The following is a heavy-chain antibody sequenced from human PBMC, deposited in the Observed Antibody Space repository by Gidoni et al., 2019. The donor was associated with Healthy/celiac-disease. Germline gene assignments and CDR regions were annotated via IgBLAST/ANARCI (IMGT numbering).Heavy chain of an antibody. V-gene: IGHV3-23*01. D-gene: IGHD1-1*01. CDR2: IRGSGGST. CDR3: AKGGHGTTFGY. J-gene: IGHJ4*02. CDR1: GFTFSSNA. Sequence: VQLLESGGGLVHPGGSLSLSCAAPGFTFSSNAMSWVRQAPGKGLEWVSAIRGSGGSTYYADSVKSRFTISRDNSKNTLYRQMNSLRAEDTAVYYCAKGGHGTTFGYWGQGTLVTVSS.